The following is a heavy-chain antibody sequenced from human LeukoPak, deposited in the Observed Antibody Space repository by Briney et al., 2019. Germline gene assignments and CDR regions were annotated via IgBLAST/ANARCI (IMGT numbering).Heavy chain of an antibody. CDR1: GFTFSSYG. D-gene: IGHD2-15*01. Sequence: GGSLRLSCAASGFTFSSYGMHWVRQAPGKGLEWVAVIWYDGSNKYYADSVKGRFTISRDNAKSSLYLQMINLRVEDAALYYCARRSSAWYALDIWGQGTMVSVSP. CDR3: ARRSSAWYALDI. CDR2: IWYDGSNK. V-gene: IGHV3-33*01. J-gene: IGHJ3*02.